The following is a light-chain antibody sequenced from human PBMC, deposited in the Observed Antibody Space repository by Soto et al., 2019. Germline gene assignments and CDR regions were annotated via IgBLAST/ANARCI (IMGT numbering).Light chain of an antibody. CDR3: QHYNNWPPYP. J-gene: IGKJ2*01. Sequence: EIMLTHSPDTLSVSPGERATLSCRASQRISSNLAWYQQKPGQAPRLLIYGASTRATGVPARFSGSGSETDFTLTISNLQSEDCAVYYCQHYNNWPPYPFGQGSKVDIK. CDR1: QRISSN. V-gene: IGKV3D-15*01. CDR2: GAS.